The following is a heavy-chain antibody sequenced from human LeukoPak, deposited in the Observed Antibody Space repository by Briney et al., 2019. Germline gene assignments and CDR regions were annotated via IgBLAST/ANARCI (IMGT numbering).Heavy chain of an antibody. J-gene: IGHJ3*02. V-gene: IGHV3-23*01. D-gene: IGHD2-8*02. Sequence: GGSLRLSCAASGFTFAIYHMSWVRQAPGKGLEWVATIRGDGVYYADSVKGGFTISRDDSENTVYVQMNSLRAEDTAVYYCAKSRVEVAGTGGFDTWGQGTLVAVSS. CDR3: AKSRVEVAGTGGFDT. CDR1: GFTFAIYH. CDR2: IRGDGV.